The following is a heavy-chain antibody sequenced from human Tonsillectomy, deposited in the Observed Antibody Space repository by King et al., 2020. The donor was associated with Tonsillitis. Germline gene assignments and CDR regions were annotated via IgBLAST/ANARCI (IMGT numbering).Heavy chain of an antibody. CDR3: AKGGSGWYGGLDY. Sequence: VQLVESGGGLVQPGGSLRLSCAASGLTFSSFAMHWVRQAPGKGLEWVSTISGSGGSTYYADSVKGRFIISRDNSKNTLYLQMDSLRAEDTAVYYCAKGGSGWYGGLDYWGQGTLVTVSS. J-gene: IGHJ4*02. D-gene: IGHD6-19*01. CDR1: GLTFSSFA. V-gene: IGHV3-23*04. CDR2: ISGSGGST.